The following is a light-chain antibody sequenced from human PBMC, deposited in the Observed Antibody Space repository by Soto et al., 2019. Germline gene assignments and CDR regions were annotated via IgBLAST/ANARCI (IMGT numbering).Light chain of an antibody. CDR3: QQRSNWPRSYT. J-gene: IGKJ2*01. Sequence: EIVLTQSPATLSLSPGERATLSCRASQSVSSYLAWYQQKPGQAPRLLIYDASNRATGIPARFSGSGSGTDFTVTISSLEPEDFAVYYCQQRSNWPRSYTFGQGTKLEIK. CDR1: QSVSSY. CDR2: DAS. V-gene: IGKV3-11*01.